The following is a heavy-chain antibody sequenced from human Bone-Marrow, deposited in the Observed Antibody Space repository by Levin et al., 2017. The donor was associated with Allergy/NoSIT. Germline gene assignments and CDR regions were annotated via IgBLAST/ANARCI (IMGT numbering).Heavy chain of an antibody. D-gene: IGHD5-12*01. V-gene: IGHV3-15*01. J-gene: IGHJ6*02. Sequence: GESLKISCAASGFTFSNAWMSWVRQAPGKGLEWVGRIKSKTDGGTTDYAAPVKGRFTISRDDSKNTLYLQMNSLKTEDTAVYYCTTDTITIRYYGMDVWGQGTTVTVSS. CDR3: TTDTITIRYYGMDV. CDR2: IKSKTDGGTT. CDR1: GFTFSNAW.